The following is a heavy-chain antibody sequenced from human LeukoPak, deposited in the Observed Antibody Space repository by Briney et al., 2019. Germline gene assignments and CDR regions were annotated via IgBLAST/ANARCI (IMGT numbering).Heavy chain of an antibody. J-gene: IGHJ4*02. CDR2: INAGNGST. CDR3: ARAMDDTFDY. D-gene: IGHD3-10*01. Sequence: ASVKVSCKASGYTFTSYAMHWVRQAPGQRLEWMGWINAGNGSTKYSQKFQGRVTITRDTSASTAYMEPSSLRSEDTAVYYCARAMDDTFDYWGQGTLVTVSS. CDR1: GYTFTSYA. V-gene: IGHV1-3*01.